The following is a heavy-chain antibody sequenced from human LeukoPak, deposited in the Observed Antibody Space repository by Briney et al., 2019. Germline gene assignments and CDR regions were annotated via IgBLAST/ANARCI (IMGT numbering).Heavy chain of an antibody. CDR2: INPNSGGT. V-gene: IGHV1-2*02. D-gene: IGHD6-19*01. CDR3: AREKWLVPRIDY. J-gene: IGHJ4*02. Sequence: ASVKVSCKASGYTFTGYYMHWVRQAPGQGLEWMGWINPNSGGTNYAQKFQGRVTMTRDTSISTAYMELSRLRSDDTAVYYCAREKWLVPRIDYWGQGTLVTVSS. CDR1: GYTFTGYY.